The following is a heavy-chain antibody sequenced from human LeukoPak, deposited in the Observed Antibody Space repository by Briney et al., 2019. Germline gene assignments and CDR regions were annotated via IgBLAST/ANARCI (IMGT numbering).Heavy chain of an antibody. V-gene: IGHV4-38-2*01. CDR3: ARHRAAAGLIDY. J-gene: IGHJ4*02. D-gene: IGHD6-13*01. CDR2: IHHSGST. CDR1: GYSISSGYY. Sequence: PSETLSLTCAVSGYSISSGYYWGWIRQPPGKGLEWIGSIHHSGSTYYNPSLKSRVTISVDTSKNQFSLKLSSVTAADTAVYYCARHRAAAGLIDYWGQGTLVTVSS.